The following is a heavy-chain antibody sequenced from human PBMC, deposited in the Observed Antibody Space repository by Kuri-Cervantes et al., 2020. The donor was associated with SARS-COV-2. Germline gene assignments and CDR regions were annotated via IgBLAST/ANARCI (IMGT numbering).Heavy chain of an antibody. V-gene: IGHV4-4*07. CDR3: ARGGGGQLDFDY. J-gene: IGHJ4*02. D-gene: IGHD6-13*01. Sequence: ESLKISCTVSGGSISSYYWSWIRQPAGKGLEWIGRIYTSGSTNYNPSLKSRVTMLVDTSKNQFSLKLSSVTAADTAVYYCARGGGGQLDFDYWGQGTLVTVSS. CDR1: GGSISSYY. CDR2: IYTSGST.